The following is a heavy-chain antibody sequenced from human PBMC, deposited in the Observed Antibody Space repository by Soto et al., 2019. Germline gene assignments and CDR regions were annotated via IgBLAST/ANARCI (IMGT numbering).Heavy chain of an antibody. Sequence: LSLTCTVSGASISSGDSFWTWIRQPPGQGLEYIGYIYSSGSTYYNPSLKSRVAISADTSKNQVSLKLNSVTVADTAVYYCAADRGNRSTWHLDFWGQGTLVTVSS. V-gene: IGHV4-30-4*01. CDR1: GASISSGDSF. D-gene: IGHD5-12*01. CDR3: AADRGNRSTWHLDF. CDR2: IYSSGST. J-gene: IGHJ4*02.